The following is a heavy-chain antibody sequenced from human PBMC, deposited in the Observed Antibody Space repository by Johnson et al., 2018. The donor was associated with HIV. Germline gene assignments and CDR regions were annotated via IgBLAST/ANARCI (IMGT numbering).Heavy chain of an antibody. CDR2: ISYDGSNK. V-gene: IGHV3-30*18. Sequence: QVQLVESGGGVVQPGRSLRLSCAASGFTFSSYGMHWVRQAPGKGLEWVAVISYDGSNKYYADSVKGRFTISRDKSKNTLYLQMNSLRAGDTAVYYCAKVSWEARLGDPFDIWGQGTMVTVSS. CDR1: GFTFSSYG. D-gene: IGHD1-26*01. CDR3: AKVSWEARLGDPFDI. J-gene: IGHJ3*02.